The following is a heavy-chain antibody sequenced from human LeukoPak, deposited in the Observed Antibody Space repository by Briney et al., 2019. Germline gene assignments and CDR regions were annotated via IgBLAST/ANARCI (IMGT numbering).Heavy chain of an antibody. Sequence: GGSLRLSCAASGFTFSSYAMNWVRQAPGKGLEWVSSISNSDGSTSYADFVKGRFTISRDNSKNTLHLQMNSLRAEDTAVYYCAKSLGVGGYTRYKGFDQWGQGTLVTVSS. CDR2: ISNSDGST. CDR3: AKSLGVGGYTRYKGFDQ. CDR1: GFTFSSYA. V-gene: IGHV3-23*01. J-gene: IGHJ4*02. D-gene: IGHD5-24*01.